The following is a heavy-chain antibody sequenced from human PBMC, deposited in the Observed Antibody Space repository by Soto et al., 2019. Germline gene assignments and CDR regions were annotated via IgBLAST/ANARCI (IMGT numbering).Heavy chain of an antibody. CDR1: GFTFSSYR. CDR2: IWYDRRHK. D-gene: IGHD5-12*01. J-gene: IGHJ3*02. V-gene: IGHV3-33*01. Sequence: QVQLVESGGAVVQPGTSLRLSCTASGFTFSSYRMHCVRQAPGKGLEWVAIIWYDRRHKFYVDSVKGRFAVSRDNSKNTVYLQMNSLTGEDTAVYYCARPRYSGDDPDALEIWGRGTLVTISS. CDR3: ARPRYSGDDPDALEI.